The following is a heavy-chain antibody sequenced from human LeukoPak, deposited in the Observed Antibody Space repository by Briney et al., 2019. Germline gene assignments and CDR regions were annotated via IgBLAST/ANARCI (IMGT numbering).Heavy chain of an antibody. CDR2: IGDSGVPT. Sequence: GGSLRLSCAASQFTFTTYAMSWVRQAPGRGLEWVSSIGDSGVPTYYADSVKGRFTISRDNSQNTLYLQMNSLGADDTAVYYCAKVATWTYFDSWGQGALVTVSS. J-gene: IGHJ4*02. CDR1: QFTFTTYA. CDR3: AKVATWTYFDS. D-gene: IGHD3/OR15-3a*01. V-gene: IGHV3-23*01.